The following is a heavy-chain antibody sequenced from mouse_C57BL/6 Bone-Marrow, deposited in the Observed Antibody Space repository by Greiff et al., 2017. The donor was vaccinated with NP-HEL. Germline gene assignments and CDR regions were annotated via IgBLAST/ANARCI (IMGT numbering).Heavy chain of an antibody. CDR3: ARHAPLQYGYYYAMDY. CDR2: FYPGSGSI. V-gene: IGHV1-62-2*01. D-gene: IGHD2-2*01. Sequence: QVQLKQSGAELVKPGASVKLSCKASGYTFTEYTIHWVKQRSGQGLEWIGWFYPGSGSIKYNEKFKDKATLTADKSSSTVYMELSRWTSEDSAVYFCARHAPLQYGYYYAMDYWGQGTSVTVSS. J-gene: IGHJ4*01. CDR1: GYTFTEYT.